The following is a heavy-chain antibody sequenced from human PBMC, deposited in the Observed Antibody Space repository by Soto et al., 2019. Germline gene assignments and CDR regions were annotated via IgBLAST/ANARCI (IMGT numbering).Heavy chain of an antibody. CDR2: IYHSGST. J-gene: IGHJ4*02. D-gene: IGHD2-2*01. CDR1: GGSISSGGYS. CDR3: ARGDCSSTSCYLFDY. V-gene: IGHV4-30-2*01. Sequence: SETLSLTCAVSGGSISSGGYSWSWIRQPPGKGLEWIGYIYHSGSTYYNPSLKSRVTISVDRSKNQFSLKLSSVTAADTAVYYCARGDCSSTSCYLFDYWGQGTLVTVSS.